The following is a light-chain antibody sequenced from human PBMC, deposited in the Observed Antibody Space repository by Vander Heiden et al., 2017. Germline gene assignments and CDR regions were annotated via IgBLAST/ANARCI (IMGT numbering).Light chain of an antibody. CDR3: QQYYNWWT. J-gene: IGKJ1*01. Sequence: EIVMTQSPGIVSLSPGESATLPCRASQTVRSHLAWYQQKPGQAPRLLIYDASTWATGVPARFSGSGSGTDFTLTISSLQSEDFAVYYCQQYYNWWTFGQGTKVELK. CDR1: QTVRSH. V-gene: IGKV3-15*01. CDR2: DAS.